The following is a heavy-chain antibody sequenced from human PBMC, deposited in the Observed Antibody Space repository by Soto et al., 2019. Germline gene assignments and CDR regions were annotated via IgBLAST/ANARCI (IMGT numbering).Heavy chain of an antibody. CDR2: INPSGDT. J-gene: IGHJ4*02. Sequence: QVQLVQSGAEVKKPAASVKISCKASRDTFTSYYMHWVRQAPGQGLEWMGIINPSGDTSYAQKFQGRVTMTRYTSTSTVYMELSSLRSEDTAVYYCARVYCSGGGCYGIDYWGQGTLVTVSS. V-gene: IGHV1-46*01. D-gene: IGHD2-15*01. CDR1: RDTFTSYY. CDR3: ARVYCSGGGCYGIDY.